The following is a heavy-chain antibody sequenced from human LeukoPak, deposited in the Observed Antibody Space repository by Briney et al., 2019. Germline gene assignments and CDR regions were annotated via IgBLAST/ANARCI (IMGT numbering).Heavy chain of an antibody. V-gene: IGHV7-4-1*02. J-gene: IGHJ3*02. CDR3: ARVGDGYRNDAFDI. D-gene: IGHD5-24*01. CDR1: GYTFTSYG. Sequence: GASVKVSCKASGYTFTSYGISWVRQAPGQGLEWMGWINTNTGNPTYAQGFTGRFVFSLDTSVSTAYLQISSLKAEDTAVYYCARVGDGYRNDAFDIWGQGTMVTVSS. CDR2: INTNTGNP.